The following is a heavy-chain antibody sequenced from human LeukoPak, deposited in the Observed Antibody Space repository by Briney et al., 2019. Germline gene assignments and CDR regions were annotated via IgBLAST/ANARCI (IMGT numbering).Heavy chain of an antibody. J-gene: IGHJ4*02. CDR2: ISSSGGST. D-gene: IGHD3-22*01. V-gene: IGHV3-23*01. CDR1: GFTFSSYA. Sequence: GGSLRLSCGASGFTFSSYAMSWVRQAPGKGLEWVSAISSSGGSTHYADSMKGRFTISRDNSKNTLYLQMNSLGAEDTAVYYCAKRYYYDNSGLWDYWGQGTLVTVSS. CDR3: AKRYYYDNSGLWDY.